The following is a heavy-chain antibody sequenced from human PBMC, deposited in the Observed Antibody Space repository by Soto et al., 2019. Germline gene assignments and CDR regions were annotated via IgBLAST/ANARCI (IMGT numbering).Heavy chain of an antibody. V-gene: IGHV3-23*01. Sequence: GGSLRLSCAASGFTFSSYAMSWVRQAPGKGLEWVSAISGSGGSTYYADSVKGRFTISRDNSKNTLYLQMNSLRAEDTAVYYCAKGFPVAGTLGRRANLVYWGQGTLVTVSS. CDR1: GFTFSSYA. J-gene: IGHJ4*02. CDR2: ISGSGGST. CDR3: AKGFPVAGTLGRRANLVY. D-gene: IGHD6-19*01.